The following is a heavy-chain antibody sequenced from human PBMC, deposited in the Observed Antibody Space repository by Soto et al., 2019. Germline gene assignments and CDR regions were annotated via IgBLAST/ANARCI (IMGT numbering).Heavy chain of an antibody. V-gene: IGHV1-46*01. CDR3: ARARRYYYDSSCYFQPGDY. CDR2: INPSCGST. D-gene: IGHD3-22*01. J-gene: IGHJ4*02. Sequence: ASVKFSCKPTGYTLTSYYMRWVPQAPRQGLESMGIINPSCGSTSYAQKYQGRVTMTRDTSTSTVYMELSSLRSENTAVYYCARARRYYYDSSCYFQPGDYWGQGTLVTVCS. CDR1: GYTLTSYY.